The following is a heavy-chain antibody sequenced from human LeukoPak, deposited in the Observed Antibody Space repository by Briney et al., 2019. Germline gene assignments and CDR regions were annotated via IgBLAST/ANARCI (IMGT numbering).Heavy chain of an antibody. D-gene: IGHD3-10*01. CDR2: IIPIFGTA. CDR1: GGTFSSYA. V-gene: IGHV1-69*05. J-gene: IGHJ4*02. CDR3: ARAPEYYYGSGSYHDY. Sequence: ASVKVSCKASGGTFSSYAISWVRQAPGQGLEWMGGIIPIFGTANYAQKFQGRVTITTDESTSTAYMELSSLRSEDTAVYYCARAPEYYYGSGSYHDYWGQGTLVTVSS.